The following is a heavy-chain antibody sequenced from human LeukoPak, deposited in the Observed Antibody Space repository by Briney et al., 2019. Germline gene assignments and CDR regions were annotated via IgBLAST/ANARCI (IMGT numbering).Heavy chain of an antibody. J-gene: IGHJ4*02. CDR1: GVPHNTSH. Sequence: SETLSLTCSISGVPHNTSHANGIPQRPGKGLEWIGCLSYTGKTDYNPSLKSRVSISLGSSNNHFSLKLTSVTAADTAVYYCSEGYFEPFDHWGQGILVTVSS. CDR3: SEGYFEPFDH. V-gene: IGHV4-59*01. D-gene: IGHD2/OR15-2a*01. CDR2: LSYTGKT.